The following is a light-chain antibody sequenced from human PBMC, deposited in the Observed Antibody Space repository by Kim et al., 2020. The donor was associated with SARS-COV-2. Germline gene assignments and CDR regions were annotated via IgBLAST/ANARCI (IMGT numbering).Light chain of an antibody. CDR1: QSVSSNY. Sequence: GERATLSCRASQSVSSNYLAWYQQKPGQAPRLLIYGASSRATGIPDRFSGSGSGTDFTLTISRLEPEDFAVYYCQQYGSSPPRFTFGPGTKVDIK. V-gene: IGKV3-20*01. CDR3: QQYGSSPPRFT. J-gene: IGKJ3*01. CDR2: GAS.